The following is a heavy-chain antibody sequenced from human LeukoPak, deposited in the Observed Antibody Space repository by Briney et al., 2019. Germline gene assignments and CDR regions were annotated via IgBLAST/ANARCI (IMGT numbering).Heavy chain of an antibody. J-gene: IGHJ4*02. D-gene: IGHD6-13*01. Sequence: GESLKISCKGSGYTFTSYWMAWVRQMPGKGLEWMGIIYPGDSDTRYSPSFQGQVTISADKPITTAYLQWSGLKASDTAMYYCARGAIAAGVFYFDYWGQGTLVTVSS. CDR2: IYPGDSDT. CDR3: ARGAIAAGVFYFDY. CDR1: GYTFTSYW. V-gene: IGHV5-51*04.